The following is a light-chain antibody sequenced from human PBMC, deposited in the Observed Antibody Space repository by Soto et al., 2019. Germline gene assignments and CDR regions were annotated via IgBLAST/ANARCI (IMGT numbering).Light chain of an antibody. CDR2: GAS. CDR1: QSVDRKY. Sequence: EIVLTQSPGTLSLSPGERATLSCRASQSVDRKYLAWYQQKPGQAPRLLIYGASSSAAGLPDRFSGSGSGTDFILTITRLQREDFAVYYCQHYGTSPCSFGQGTKMEIK. J-gene: IGKJ2*02. V-gene: IGKV3-20*01. CDR3: QHYGTSPCS.